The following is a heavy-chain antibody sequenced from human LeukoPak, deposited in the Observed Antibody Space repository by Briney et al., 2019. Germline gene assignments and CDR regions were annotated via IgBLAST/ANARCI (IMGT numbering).Heavy chain of an antibody. CDR2: IYYSRST. D-gene: IGHD4-23*01. Sequence: SETLSLTCTVSGGSISSHYWSWIRQPPGKGLEWIGYIYYSRSTNYNPSLKSRVTISVDTSKNQFSLKLSSVTAADTAVYYCARVGTVARNSGSLFDYWGQGTLVTVSS. J-gene: IGHJ4*02. CDR3: ARVGTVARNSGSLFDY. V-gene: IGHV4-59*11. CDR1: GGSISSHY.